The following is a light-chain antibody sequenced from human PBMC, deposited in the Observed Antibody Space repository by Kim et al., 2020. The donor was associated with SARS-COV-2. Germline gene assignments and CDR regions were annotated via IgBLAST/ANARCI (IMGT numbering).Light chain of an antibody. CDR1: QYISSW. V-gene: IGKV1-5*01. Sequence: DIQMTQSPSTLSASVGDRVTITCRASQYISSWLAWYEQKPGKAPKLLIYNASILESGDPSRFSGSGSGTEFSLTISSLQPEDFATYYCQQYKTEPWTFGQGTKVDIK. CDR2: NAS. CDR3: QQYKTEPWT. J-gene: IGKJ1*01.